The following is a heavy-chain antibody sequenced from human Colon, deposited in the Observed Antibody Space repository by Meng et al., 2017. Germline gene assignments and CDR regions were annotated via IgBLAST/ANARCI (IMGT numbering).Heavy chain of an antibody. Sequence: GESLKISCTASGFALSDFCMGWIRQVPGKGLEWVSYITERSTTIYYADSVKGRFTVSRDNAKNSLYLQMNNLRAEDTAVYYCARDLQALTVYGLETSDVWGQGTMVTVSS. J-gene: IGHJ3*01. D-gene: IGHD2-8*01. CDR2: ITERSTTI. CDR3: ARDLQALTVYGLETSDV. CDR1: GFALSDFC. V-gene: IGHV3-11*01.